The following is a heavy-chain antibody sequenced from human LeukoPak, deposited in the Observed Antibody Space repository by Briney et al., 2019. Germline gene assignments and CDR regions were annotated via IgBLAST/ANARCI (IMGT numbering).Heavy chain of an antibody. CDR3: AKFPLYYYDNSGIYFDY. J-gene: IGHJ4*02. Sequence: GGSLRLSCAASGFTFSSYGMHWVRQAPGKGMELVAVISYDGSNKYYADSMKGRFTISRDNSKNTLYLQMTSLRAEDTAVYYCAKFPLYYYDNSGIYFDYWGQGTLVTVSS. CDR2: ISYDGSNK. D-gene: IGHD3-22*01. CDR1: GFTFSSYG. V-gene: IGHV3-30*18.